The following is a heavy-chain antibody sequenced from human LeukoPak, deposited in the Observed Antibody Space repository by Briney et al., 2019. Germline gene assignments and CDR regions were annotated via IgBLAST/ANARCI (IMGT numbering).Heavy chain of an antibody. D-gene: IGHD6-6*01. CDR2: INPNSGGT. V-gene: IGHV1-2*02. CDR3: ARYSSSSAGYYFDY. CDR1: GYTFTGYY. J-gene: IGHJ4*02. Sequence: ASVKVSCKASGYTFTGYYMHWVRQAPGQGLEWMGWINPNSGGTNYAQKFQGRVTMTRDTSISTAYMELSRLRSDDTAVYYCARYSSSSAGYYFDYWGQGTLVTLSS.